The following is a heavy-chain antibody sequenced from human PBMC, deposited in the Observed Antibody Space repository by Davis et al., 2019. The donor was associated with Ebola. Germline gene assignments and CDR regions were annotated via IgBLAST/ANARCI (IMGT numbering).Heavy chain of an antibody. D-gene: IGHD3-16*01. Sequence: SETLSLTCAVSGGSISTNYWWSWVRQPPGMGLEWIGEIYHSESTNYNPSLKSRVTISVDTSKNQFSLSLNSVTAADTAVYYCARTDYTRYFDYWGQGTMVTVSS. J-gene: IGHJ4*02. CDR1: GGSISTNYW. CDR2: IYHSEST. V-gene: IGHV4-4*02. CDR3: ARTDYTRYFDY.